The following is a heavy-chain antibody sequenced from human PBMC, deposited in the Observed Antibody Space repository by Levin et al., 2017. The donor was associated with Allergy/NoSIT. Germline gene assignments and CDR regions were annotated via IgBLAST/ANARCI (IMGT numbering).Heavy chain of an antibody. CDR3: AAEQGAVDAFDI. Sequence: SVKVSCKASGFTFTSSAVQWVRQARGQRLEWIGWIVVGSGNTNYAQKFQERVTITRDMSTSTAYMELSSLRSEDTAVYYCAAEQGAVDAFDIWGQGTMVTVSS. J-gene: IGHJ3*02. D-gene: IGHD1-26*01. V-gene: IGHV1-58*01. CDR1: GFTFTSSA. CDR2: IVVGSGNT.